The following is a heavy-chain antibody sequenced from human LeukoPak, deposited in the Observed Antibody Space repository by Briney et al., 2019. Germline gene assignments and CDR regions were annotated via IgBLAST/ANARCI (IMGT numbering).Heavy chain of an antibody. CDR3: ARYYYDNSGNYYGPLFY. CDR2: IDTNTGNP. D-gene: IGHD3-22*01. Sequence: ASVKVSCKASGYTFTSYAMNWVRQAPGQGLEWMGWIDTNTGNPTYAQGFTGRFVFSLDTSVNTAYLQISSLKAEDTAVYSCARYYYDNSGNYYGPLFYWGQGTLVTVSS. V-gene: IGHV7-4-1*02. J-gene: IGHJ4*02. CDR1: GYTFTSYA.